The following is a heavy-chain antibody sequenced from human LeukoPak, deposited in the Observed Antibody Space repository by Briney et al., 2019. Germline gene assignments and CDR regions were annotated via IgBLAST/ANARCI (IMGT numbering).Heavy chain of an antibody. CDR3: ARDRVDYSDPTYYYGMDA. V-gene: IGHV3-30-3*01. J-gene: IGHJ6*02. CDR1: GFTFSSYA. D-gene: IGHD4-17*01. CDR2: ISYDGSNK. Sequence: PGGSLGLSCAASGFTFSSYAMHWVRQAPGKGLEWVAVISYDGSNKYYADSVKGRFTISRDNSKNTLYLQMNSLRAEDTAVYYCARDRVDYSDPTYYYGMDAWGQGTTVTVSS.